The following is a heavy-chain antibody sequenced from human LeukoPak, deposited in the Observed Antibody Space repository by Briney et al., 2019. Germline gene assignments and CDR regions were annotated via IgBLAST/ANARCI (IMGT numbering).Heavy chain of an antibody. CDR2: IYNDGSST. CDR1: GFTFSSYW. CDR3: GRGRGHAMDV. Sequence: GGSLRLSCAASGFTFSSYWMHWVRQAPGKGLVWVSRIYNDGSSTTYADSVKGRFTISRDNAKNTLYLQMNSLRAEDTAVYYCGRGRGHAMDVWGQGTTVTVSS. D-gene: IGHD3-10*01. J-gene: IGHJ6*02. V-gene: IGHV3-74*03.